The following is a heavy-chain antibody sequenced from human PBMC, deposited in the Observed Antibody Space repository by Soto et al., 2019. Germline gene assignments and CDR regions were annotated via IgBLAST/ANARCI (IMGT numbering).Heavy chain of an antibody. D-gene: IGHD3-22*01. CDR3: ARDYFDSSDYTTNWFDP. CDR1: GDSISNSRFY. V-gene: IGHV4-39*01. J-gene: IGHJ5*02. Sequence: SETLSLTCSVSGDSISNSRFYWAWIRQPPGEGLEWFGSIYHTGNAYYNPPLKSRVTIFVDTSKNQFSLKLTSVTAADTALYYCARDYFDSSDYTTNWFDPWGQGTLVPVSS. CDR2: IYHTGNA.